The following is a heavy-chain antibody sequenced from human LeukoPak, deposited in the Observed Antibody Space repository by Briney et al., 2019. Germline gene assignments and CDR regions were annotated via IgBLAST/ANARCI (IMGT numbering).Heavy chain of an antibody. CDR3: AKDIRDGYNYAGPGRYYGMDV. CDR1: GFTFDDYA. J-gene: IGHJ6*02. Sequence: GGSLRLSCAASGFTFDDYAMHWVRQAPGKGLEWVSGISWNSGSIGYADSVKGRFTISRDNAKNSLYLQMNSLRAEDTALYYCAKDIRDGYNYAGPGRYYGMDVWGQGTTVTVSS. CDR2: ISWNSGSI. V-gene: IGHV3-9*01. D-gene: IGHD5-24*01.